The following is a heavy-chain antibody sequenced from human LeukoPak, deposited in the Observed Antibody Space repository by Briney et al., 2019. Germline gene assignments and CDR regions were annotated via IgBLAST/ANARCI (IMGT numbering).Heavy chain of an antibody. V-gene: IGHV4-34*01. CDR3: ARDRRSIAAAGDYFDY. CDR2: INHSGST. J-gene: IGHJ4*02. Sequence: SETLSLTCAVYGGSFSGYYWSWIRQPPGKGLEWIGEINHSGSTNYNPSLKSRVTISVDTSKNQFSLKLSSVTAADTAVYYCARDRRSIAAAGDYFDYWGQGTLVTVSS. CDR1: GGSFSGYY. D-gene: IGHD6-13*01.